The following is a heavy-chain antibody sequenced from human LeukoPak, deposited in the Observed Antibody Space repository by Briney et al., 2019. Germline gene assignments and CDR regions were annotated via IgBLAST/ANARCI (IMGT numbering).Heavy chain of an antibody. V-gene: IGHV3-21*01. J-gene: IGHJ4*02. Sequence: NPGGSLRLSCAASGFTFSSYSMNWVRQAPGKGLEWVSSISSSSYIYYADSVKGRFTISRDNAKNSLYLQMNSLRAEDTAVYYCARGWDVDTAMATNYVDYWGQGTLVTVSS. D-gene: IGHD5-18*01. CDR2: ISSSSYI. CDR3: ARGWDVDTAMATNYVDY. CDR1: GFTFSSYS.